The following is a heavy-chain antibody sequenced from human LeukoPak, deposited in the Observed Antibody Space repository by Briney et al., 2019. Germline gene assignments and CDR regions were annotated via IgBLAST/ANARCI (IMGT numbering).Heavy chain of an antibody. Sequence: GSLRLSCAASGFAFSDYIMNWVRQPPGKGLEWIGEINHSASTNYNPSLKSRVTISVATSKNQFSLKLSSVTAADTAVYYCARGGVGATTMPDWYFDLWGRGTLVTVSS. D-gene: IGHD1-26*01. V-gene: IGHV4-34*01. CDR1: GFAFSDYI. J-gene: IGHJ2*01. CDR2: INHSAST. CDR3: ARGGVGATTMPDWYFDL.